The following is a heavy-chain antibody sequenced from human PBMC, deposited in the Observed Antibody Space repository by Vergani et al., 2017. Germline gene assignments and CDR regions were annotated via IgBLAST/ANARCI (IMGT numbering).Heavy chain of an antibody. CDR3: TXGSRGYTVYFFDY. V-gene: IGHV3-23*01. J-gene: IGHJ4*02. CDR2: VSGSSATP. CDR1: GFSFPGYA. Sequence: EVQLLESGGGLVQPGGSLRLSCEASGFSFPGYAMSWVRQAPGKGLEWVSSVSGSSATPYYADSVKGRFIISRDNSKNTLYLQMNSLRADDTAVYYCTXGSRGYTVYFFDYWGQGTLATVSS. D-gene: IGHD5/OR15-5a*01.